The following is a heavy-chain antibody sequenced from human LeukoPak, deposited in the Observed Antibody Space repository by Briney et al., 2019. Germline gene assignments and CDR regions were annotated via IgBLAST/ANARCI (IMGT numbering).Heavy chain of an antibody. D-gene: IGHD5-18*01. CDR3: ARDGDTASH. CDR1: GFTFSSYG. CDR2: ISYDGSNK. V-gene: IGHV3-30*03. Sequence: PGRSLRLSCAASGFTFSSYGMHWVRQAPGKGLEWVAVISYDGSNKYYADSVKGRFTISRDNSKNTLYLQMNSLRAEDTAVYYCARDGDTASHWGQGTLVTVSS. J-gene: IGHJ4*02.